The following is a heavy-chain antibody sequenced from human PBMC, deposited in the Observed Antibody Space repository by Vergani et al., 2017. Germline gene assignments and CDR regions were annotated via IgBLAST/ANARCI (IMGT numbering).Heavy chain of an antibody. J-gene: IGHJ4*02. V-gene: IGHV4-34*01. CDR2: INHSGST. CDR1: GGSFSGYY. Sequence: QVQLQQWGAGLLKPSETLSLTCAVYGGSFSGYYWSWIRQPPGKGLEWIGEINHSGSTNYNPSLKSRVTISVDTSKNQFSLKLSSVTAADTAVYYCAKIKRWNYYGSGSLDYWGQGTLVTVSS. D-gene: IGHD3-10*01. CDR3: AKIKRWNYYGSGSLDY.